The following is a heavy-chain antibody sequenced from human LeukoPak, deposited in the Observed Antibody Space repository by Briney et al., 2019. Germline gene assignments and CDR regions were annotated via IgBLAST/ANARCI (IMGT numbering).Heavy chain of an antibody. CDR3: ARRLSGPLDY. Sequence: PSETLSLTCTVSGGSISSSNYYWGWIRQPPGKGLEWIGSIYYSGSTYYIPSLKSRVTISVDTSKNQFSLKLSSVTAADTAVYYCARRLSGPLDYWGQGTLVTVSS. J-gene: IGHJ4*02. CDR2: IYYSGST. D-gene: IGHD3-16*01. V-gene: IGHV4-39*01. CDR1: GGSISSSNYY.